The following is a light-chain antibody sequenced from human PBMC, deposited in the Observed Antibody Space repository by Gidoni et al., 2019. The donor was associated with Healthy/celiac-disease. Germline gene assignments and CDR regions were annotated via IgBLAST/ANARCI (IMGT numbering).Light chain of an antibody. Sequence: IVLTQSPGSLSLSPGERATLPCRASQSVSSSYLDWYQQKTGQAPRLLIYGASSRATGIPDRFSGSGSGTDFTLTISRLEPEDFAVYYCQQYGSSPGTFGQGTKVEIK. CDR3: QQYGSSPGT. J-gene: IGKJ1*01. CDR2: GAS. CDR1: QSVSSSY. V-gene: IGKV3-20*01.